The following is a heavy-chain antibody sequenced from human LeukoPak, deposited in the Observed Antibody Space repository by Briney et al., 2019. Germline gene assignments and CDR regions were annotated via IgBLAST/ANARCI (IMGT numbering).Heavy chain of an antibody. Sequence: GGSLRLSCAASGFTFSSYEMNWVRQAPGKGLEWVSYISSSGSTIYYADSVKGRFTISRDNAKNSLYLQMNSLRADDTAVYYCARRVEYVLRYFDWSLARSYYYYMDVWGKGTTVTVSS. CDR1: GFTFSSYE. V-gene: IGHV3-48*03. J-gene: IGHJ6*03. CDR3: ARRVEYVLRYFDWSLARSYYYYMDV. CDR2: ISSSGSTI. D-gene: IGHD3-9*01.